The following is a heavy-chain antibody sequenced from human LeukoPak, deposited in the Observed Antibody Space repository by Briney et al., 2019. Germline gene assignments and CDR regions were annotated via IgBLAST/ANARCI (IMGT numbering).Heavy chain of an antibody. J-gene: IGHJ4*02. CDR1: GFTFTNYD. D-gene: IGHD6-19*01. Sequence: PGGSLRLSCAASGFTFTNYDMHWVRQVTGKGLEWVSAIGIAGDTYYPGSVRGRFTISRENAKNSLYLQMSSLRDGDTAVYYCVRGGSGWYYFDYWGQGTLLTVSS. CDR2: IGIAGDT. V-gene: IGHV3-13*04. CDR3: VRGGSGWYYFDY.